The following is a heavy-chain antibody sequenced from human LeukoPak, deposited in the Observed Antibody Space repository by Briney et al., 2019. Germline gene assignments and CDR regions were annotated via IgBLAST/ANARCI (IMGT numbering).Heavy chain of an antibody. CDR2: IIGDKT. Sequence: GGSLRLSCAASGLNVSGNYMSWVRQPPGKGLEWVSRIIGDKTNYADSVKGRFAISSDNSNGILYLQLNSLRAEDTALYYCARCSGSNSGRVDYWGQGALVTVSS. D-gene: IGHD1-26*01. J-gene: IGHJ4*02. CDR3: ARCSGSNSGRVDY. V-gene: IGHV3-53*01. CDR1: GLNVSGNY.